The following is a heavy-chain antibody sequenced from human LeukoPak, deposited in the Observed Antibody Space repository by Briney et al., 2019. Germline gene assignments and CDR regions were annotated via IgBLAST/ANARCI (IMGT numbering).Heavy chain of an antibody. J-gene: IGHJ6*02. CDR1: GYTFTSND. D-gene: IGHD3-3*01. CDR3: ARLRFLGLYYGMDV. Sequence: GASVKVSYKASGYTFTSNDINWVRQATGQGLEWMGWMNPNSGNTGYAQKFQGRVTMTRNTSISTAYMELSSLRSEDTAVYYCARLRFLGLYYGMDVWGQGTTVTVSS. V-gene: IGHV1-8*01. CDR2: MNPNSGNT.